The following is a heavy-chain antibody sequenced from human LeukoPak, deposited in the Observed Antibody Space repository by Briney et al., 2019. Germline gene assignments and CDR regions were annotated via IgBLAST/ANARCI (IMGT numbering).Heavy chain of an antibody. CDR1: EFSVGSNY. CDR3: AREGGQWLVSDY. V-gene: IGHV3-66*01. Sequence: PGGSLRLSCAASEFSVGSNYMTWVRQAPGKGLEWVSLIYSGGSTYYADSVKGRFTISRDNSKNTLYLQMNSLRAEDTAVYYCAREGGQWLVSDYWGQGTLVTVSS. J-gene: IGHJ4*02. D-gene: IGHD6-19*01. CDR2: IYSGGST.